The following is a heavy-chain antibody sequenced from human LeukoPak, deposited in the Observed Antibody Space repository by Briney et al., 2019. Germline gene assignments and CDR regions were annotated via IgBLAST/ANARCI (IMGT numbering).Heavy chain of an antibody. D-gene: IGHD3-9*01. CDR3: ASDLSDLRYFDSSPGY. CDR2: IIPIFGAA. V-gene: IGHV1-69*06. CDR1: GGTFSSYA. J-gene: IGHJ4*02. Sequence: SVKVSCKASGGTFSSYAISWVRQAPGQGLEWMGGIIPIFGAANYAQKFQGRVTITADKSTSTAYMELSSLRSEDTAVYYCASDLSDLRYFDSSPGYWGQGTLVTVSS.